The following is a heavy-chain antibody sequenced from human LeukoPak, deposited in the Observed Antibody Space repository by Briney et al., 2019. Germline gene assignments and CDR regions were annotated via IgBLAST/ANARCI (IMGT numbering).Heavy chain of an antibody. Sequence: SETLSLTCTVSGGSISSGGYYWSWIRQHPRKGLEWIGYIYYSGSTYYNPSLKSRVTISVDTSKNQFSLKLSSVTAADTAVYYCARDRIGLYYYYYGMDVWGQGTTVTVSS. D-gene: IGHD1-26*01. CDR2: IYYSGST. CDR1: GGSISSGGYY. CDR3: ARDRIGLYYYYYGMDV. J-gene: IGHJ6*02. V-gene: IGHV4-31*03.